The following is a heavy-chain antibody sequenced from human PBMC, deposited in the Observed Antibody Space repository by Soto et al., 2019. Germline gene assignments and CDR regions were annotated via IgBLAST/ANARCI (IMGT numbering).Heavy chain of an antibody. D-gene: IGHD2-15*01. V-gene: IGHV3-30-3*01. CDR3: ARDAYCSGGSCLDGMDV. CDR1: GFTLSRYT. CDR2: ISSDGSAK. Sequence: PGGSLRLSCGVSGFTLSRYTMHWVRQAPGKGLEWVALISSDGSAKNYADSVKGRFTISRDDSLYLQMTSLRGEDTAVYYCARDAYCSGGSCLDGMDVWGQGTTVTVSS. J-gene: IGHJ6*02.